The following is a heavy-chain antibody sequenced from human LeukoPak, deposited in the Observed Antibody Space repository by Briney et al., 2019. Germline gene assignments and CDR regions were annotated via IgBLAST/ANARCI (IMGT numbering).Heavy chain of an antibody. CDR2: IIPILGIA. CDR1: GGTFSSYA. Sequence: SVKVSCKASGGTFSSYAISWVRQAPGQGLEWMGGIIPILGIANYAQKFQGRVTITADKSTSTAYMELSSLRSEDTAVYYCARETLGSYYDSSGYYYPLDYWGQGTLVTVSS. CDR3: ARETLGSYYDSSGYYYPLDY. J-gene: IGHJ4*02. V-gene: IGHV1-69*10. D-gene: IGHD3-22*01.